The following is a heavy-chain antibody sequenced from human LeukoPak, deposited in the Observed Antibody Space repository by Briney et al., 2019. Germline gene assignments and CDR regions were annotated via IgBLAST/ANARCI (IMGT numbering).Heavy chain of an antibody. D-gene: IGHD3-10*01. V-gene: IGHV4-59*01. CDR3: ARGGDLLDAFDI. J-gene: IGHJ3*02. CDR2: IYYSGST. Sequence: SETLSLTCAVSGGSISSYYWSWIRQPPGKGLEWIGYIYYSGSTNYNPSLKSRVTISVDTSKNQFSLKLSSVTAADTAVYYCARGGDLLDAFDIWGQGTMVTVSS. CDR1: GGSISSYY.